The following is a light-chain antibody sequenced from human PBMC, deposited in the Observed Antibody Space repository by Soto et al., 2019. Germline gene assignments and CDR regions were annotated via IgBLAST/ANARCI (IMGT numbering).Light chain of an antibody. CDR3: SSYTSNNTGV. Sequence: QSALTQPASVSGSPGQSITISCTGTSSDVGGYNYVSWYLHHPGKAPKLMIYEVSNRPSGVSNRFSGSKSGNTASLTISGLQAEDEADYYCSSYTSNNTGVFGTGTKVTVL. CDR1: SSDVGGYNY. V-gene: IGLV2-14*01. J-gene: IGLJ1*01. CDR2: EVS.